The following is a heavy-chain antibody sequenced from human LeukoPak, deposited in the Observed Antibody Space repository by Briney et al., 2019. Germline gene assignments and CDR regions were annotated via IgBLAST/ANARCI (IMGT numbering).Heavy chain of an antibody. CDR1: GFTFDDYA. V-gene: IGHV3-9*01. Sequence: TGGSLRLSCAASGFTFDDYAMHWVRQAPGKGLEWVSGISWNSGSIGYADSVKGRFTISRDNAKNSLYLQMNSLRAEDTALYYCAKDTRSHYYGMDVWGQGTTVTVSS. CDR2: ISWNSGSI. CDR3: AKDTRSHYYGMDV. J-gene: IGHJ6*02.